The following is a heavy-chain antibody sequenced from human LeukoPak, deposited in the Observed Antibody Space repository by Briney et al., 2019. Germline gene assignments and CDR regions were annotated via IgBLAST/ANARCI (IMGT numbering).Heavy chain of an antibody. V-gene: IGHV1-2*02. Sequence: GASVKVSCKASGYTFTGYYIHWVRQAPGQGLEWMGWIKPDTGGTNYAQNLQGRVTLTRDMSISTASMELTRLRSDDTAVYYCARDPYRLLWFGELVIYFDYWGQGTLVTVSS. D-gene: IGHD3-10*01. J-gene: IGHJ4*02. CDR2: IKPDTGGT. CDR1: GYTFTGYY. CDR3: ARDPYRLLWFGELVIYFDY.